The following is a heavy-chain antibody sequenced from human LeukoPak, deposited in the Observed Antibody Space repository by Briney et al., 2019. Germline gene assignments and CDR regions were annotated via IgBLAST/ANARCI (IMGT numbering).Heavy chain of an antibody. J-gene: IGHJ5*02. CDR2: INPNSGGT. CDR1: GYTFTGYY. CDR3: ARDLNIFPTVTTRDWFDP. V-gene: IGHV1-2*02. D-gene: IGHD4-17*01. Sequence: ASVKVFCKASGYTFTGYYMHWVRQAPGQGLEWMGWINPNSGGTNYAQKLQGRVTMTTDTSTTTAYMELRSLRSDDTAVYYCARDLNIFPTVTTRDWFDPWGQGTLVTVSS.